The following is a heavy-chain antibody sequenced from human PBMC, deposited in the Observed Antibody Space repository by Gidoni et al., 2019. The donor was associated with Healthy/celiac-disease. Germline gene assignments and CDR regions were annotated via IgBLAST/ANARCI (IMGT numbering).Heavy chain of an antibody. CDR2: TYYRSKWYN. J-gene: IGHJ6*02. Sequence: QVQLQPSGPGLVKPSQTLSLTCAISGDSVSSHSDPWNWIRQSPSRGLEWLGRTYYRSKWYNDYAVSVKSRITINPDTSKNQFSLQLNSVTPEDTAVYYCAKEGEGYCSSTSCYTGYYYYGMDVWGQGTTVTVS. V-gene: IGHV6-1*01. D-gene: IGHD2-2*02. CDR1: GDSVSSHSDP. CDR3: AKEGEGYCSSTSCYTGYYYYGMDV.